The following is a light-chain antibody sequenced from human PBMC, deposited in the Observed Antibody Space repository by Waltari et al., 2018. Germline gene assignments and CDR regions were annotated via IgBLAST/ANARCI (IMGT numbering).Light chain of an antibody. CDR1: QSVGHK. CDR3: QEYNNWPPGT. V-gene: IGKV3-15*01. CDR2: SAS. Sequence: EIVMTQSPATLSVPPGERATPPCRASQSVGHKLAWYQQRPGQAPSLLIVSASTRATGVPDRFSGSGSGTEFTLTVSTLQAEDLATYFCQEYNNWPPGTFGRGTKVEI. J-gene: IGKJ2*01.